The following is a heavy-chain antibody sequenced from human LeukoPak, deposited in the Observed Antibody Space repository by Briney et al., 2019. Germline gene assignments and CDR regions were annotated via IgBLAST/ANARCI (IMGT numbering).Heavy chain of an antibody. D-gene: IGHD1-26*01. CDR2: IYTSGST. J-gene: IGHJ4*02. CDR3: ARGGVGATTYDY. CDR1: GGSISSGSYY. V-gene: IGHV4-61*02. Sequence: SETLSLTCTVSGGSISSGSYYWSWIRQPAGKGLEWIGRIYTSGSTNYNPSLKSRVTISVDTSKNQFSLKLSSVTAADTAVYYCARGGVGATTYDYWGQGTLVTVSS.